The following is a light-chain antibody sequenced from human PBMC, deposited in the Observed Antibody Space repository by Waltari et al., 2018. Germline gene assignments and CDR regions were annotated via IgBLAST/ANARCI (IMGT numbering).Light chain of an antibody. J-gene: IGKJ3*01. CDR1: RDIGIY. CDR3: LQYYSYPAT. Sequence: DVQMTQSPSSLSASVGDRVTSTCRASRDIGIYLAWFQQKPGKAPRSLIYTASRLQSGAPSTFSGSGSGTEFTLTISSLQPEDFATYYCLQYYSYPATFGPGTKVDF. V-gene: IGKV1-16*01. CDR2: TAS.